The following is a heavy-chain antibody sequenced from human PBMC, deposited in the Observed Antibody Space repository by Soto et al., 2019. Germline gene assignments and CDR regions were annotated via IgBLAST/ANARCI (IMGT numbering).Heavy chain of an antibody. Sequence: GGSXRLSCAASGFTFSSYSMNWVRQAPGKGLEWVSYISNSSSTIYYADSVKGRFTISRDNAKNSLYLQMNSLRDEDTAVYYCARGSEYDFWSGYSPNYYGMDVWGQGTTVTVSS. D-gene: IGHD3-3*01. V-gene: IGHV3-48*02. J-gene: IGHJ6*02. CDR2: ISNSSSTI. CDR3: ARGSEYDFWSGYSPNYYGMDV. CDR1: GFTFSSYS.